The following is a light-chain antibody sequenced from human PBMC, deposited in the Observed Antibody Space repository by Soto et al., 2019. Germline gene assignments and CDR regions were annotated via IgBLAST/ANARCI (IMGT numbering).Light chain of an antibody. CDR2: DAS. CDR1: QNVNSN. V-gene: IGKV3-11*01. Sequence: EIVLTQSPGTLSVSPGERATLSCRASQNVNSNLAWYQQKPGQAPRLPIYDASNRATGIPARFSGSGSGTDFTLTISSLEPEDFAVYYCQQRSNWPFTFGQGTRLEIK. CDR3: QQRSNWPFT. J-gene: IGKJ5*01.